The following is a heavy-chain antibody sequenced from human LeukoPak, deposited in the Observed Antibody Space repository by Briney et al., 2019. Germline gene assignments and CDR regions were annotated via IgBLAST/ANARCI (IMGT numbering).Heavy chain of an antibody. CDR2: ISSSSSTI. CDR1: GFTFSSYS. D-gene: IGHD6-13*01. J-gene: IGHJ6*03. CDR3: ARAEMPKPGIAAAGTGYYYYYMDV. Sequence: GGSLRLSCAASGFTFSSYSMDWVRQAPGKGLEWVSYISSSSSTIYYADSVKGRFTISRDNAKNSLYLQMNSLRAEDTAVYYCARAEMPKPGIAAAGTGYYYYYMDVWGKGTTVTVSS. V-gene: IGHV3-48*01.